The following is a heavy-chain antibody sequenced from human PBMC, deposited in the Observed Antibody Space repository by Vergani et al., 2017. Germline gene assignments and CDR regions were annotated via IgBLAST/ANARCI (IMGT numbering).Heavy chain of an antibody. CDR1: GFTFSSYG. CDR2: ISYDGSNK. Sequence: QVQLVESGGGVVQPGRSLRLSCAASGFTFSSYGMHWVRQAPGKGLEWVAVISYDGSNKYYADSVKGRFTISRDNSKNTLYLQMNSLRAEDTAVYYCAKDGDYDFWSGYPQTDPNGQFDYWGQGTLVTVSS. D-gene: IGHD3-3*01. V-gene: IGHV3-30*18. J-gene: IGHJ4*02. CDR3: AKDGDYDFWSGYPQTDPNGQFDY.